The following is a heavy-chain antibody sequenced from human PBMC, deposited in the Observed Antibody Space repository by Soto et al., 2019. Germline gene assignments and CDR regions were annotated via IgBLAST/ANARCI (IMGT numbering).Heavy chain of an antibody. V-gene: IGHV3-7*03. CDR2: IKQDGSER. CDR3: AAVRRDDFDY. D-gene: IGHD3-10*01. CDR1: GFTFSSHW. Sequence: GGSLRLSCAASGFTFSSHWMTWVRQAPGKGLEWVANIKQDGSERYYVDSVKGRFSISRDNAENSLYLQMTGLRSEDTAVYYCAAVRRDDFDYWGQGTLVTVSS. J-gene: IGHJ4*02.